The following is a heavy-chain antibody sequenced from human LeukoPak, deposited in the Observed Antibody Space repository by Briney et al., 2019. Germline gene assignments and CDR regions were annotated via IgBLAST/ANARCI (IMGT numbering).Heavy chain of an antibody. Sequence: PSETLSLTCTVSGGSISSYYWSWIRQPPGKGLEWIGYIYYSGSTNYNPSLKSRVTISVDTSKNQFSLKLSSVTAADTAVYYCARQSGRYRSSWNFDYWGQGTLVTVSS. CDR3: ARQSGRYRSSWNFDY. CDR1: GGSISSYY. V-gene: IGHV4-59*08. J-gene: IGHJ4*02. D-gene: IGHD6-13*01. CDR2: IYYSGST.